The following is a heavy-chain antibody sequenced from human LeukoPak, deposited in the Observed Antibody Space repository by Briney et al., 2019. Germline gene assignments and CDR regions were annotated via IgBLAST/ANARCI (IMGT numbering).Heavy chain of an antibody. J-gene: IGHJ4*02. V-gene: IGHV4-39*07. CDR1: GGSISSINHH. D-gene: IGHD3-16*02. Sequence: SETLSLTCTVSGGSISSINHHWGWVRQSPGKDLEWIGSIYNGRTTFSNPSLKSRLTISVDTSKNQFSLKLSSVTAADTAVYYCARDRYGQRIFGYWGQGTLVTVSS. CDR2: IYNGRTT. CDR3: ARDRYGQRIFGY.